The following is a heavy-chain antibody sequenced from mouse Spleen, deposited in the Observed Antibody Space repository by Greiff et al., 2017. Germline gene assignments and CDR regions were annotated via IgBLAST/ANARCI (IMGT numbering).Heavy chain of an antibody. CDR3: ARGVYRYDWFAY. D-gene: IGHD2-14*01. V-gene: IGHV1S41*01. CDR1: GYTFTSYW. CDR2: IAPGSGST. J-gene: IGHJ3*01. Sequence: DLVKPGASVKLSCKASGYTFTSYWINWIKQRPGQGLEWIGRIAPGSGSTYYNEMFKGKATLTVDTSSSTAYIQLSSLSSEDSAVYFCARGVYRYDWFAYWGQGTLVTVSA.